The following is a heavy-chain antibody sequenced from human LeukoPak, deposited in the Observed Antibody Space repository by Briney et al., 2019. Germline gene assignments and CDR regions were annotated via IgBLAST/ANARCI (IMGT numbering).Heavy chain of an antibody. D-gene: IGHD5-12*01. Sequence: GGSLRLSCAASGFTFSSYMMSWVRQAPGEGLEWVSTISGSGGNTYYADSVKGRFTISRDNSKNTLYLQMNSLRAEDTAIYYCAKYMSGVAYSGYENWGQGTLVTVSS. CDR2: ISGSGGNT. CDR1: GFTFSSYM. CDR3: AKYMSGVAYSGYEN. J-gene: IGHJ4*02. V-gene: IGHV3-23*01.